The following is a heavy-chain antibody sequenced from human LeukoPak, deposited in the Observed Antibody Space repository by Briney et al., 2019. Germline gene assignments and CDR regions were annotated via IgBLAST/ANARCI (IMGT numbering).Heavy chain of an antibody. CDR3: ARQIDYDYVWGSFHFDY. Sequence: SETLSLTCTVSGGSISSYYWNWIRQPPGKGLEWIGYIYYSGTTNYNPSLKSRVSISLDTSKKKFSPKLSSVTAADTAVYYCARQIDYDYVWGSFHFDYWGPGTLVTVSS. CDR2: IYYSGTT. V-gene: IGHV4-59*08. CDR1: GGSISSYY. J-gene: IGHJ4*02. D-gene: IGHD3-16*01.